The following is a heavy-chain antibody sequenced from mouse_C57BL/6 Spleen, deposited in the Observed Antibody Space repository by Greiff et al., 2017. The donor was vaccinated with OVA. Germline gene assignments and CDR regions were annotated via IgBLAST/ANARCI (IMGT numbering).Heavy chain of an antibody. V-gene: IGHV1-82*01. CDR2: IYPGDGDT. CDR1: GYAFSSSW. J-gene: IGHJ1*03. CDR3: ARGGLGRGWYFDV. Sequence: VQLQQSGPELVKPGASVKISCKASGYAFSSSWMNWVMQRPGKGLEWIGRIYPGDGDTNYNGKFKGKATLTADKSSSTAYMQLSSLTSEDSAVYFCARGGLGRGWYFDVWGTGTTVTVSS. D-gene: IGHD4-1*01.